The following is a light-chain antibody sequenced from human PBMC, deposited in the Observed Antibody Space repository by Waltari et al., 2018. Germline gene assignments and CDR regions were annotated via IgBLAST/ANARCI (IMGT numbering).Light chain of an antibody. CDR2: DVY. V-gene: IGLV2-14*01. Sequence: QSALTQPASVSGSPGQAIIISCTGTGSDVGGYDYVSWYQQYPGKAPRLIIYDVYNRPSVVSNRFSGSYSDNPASLTISGLQAEYESVYYCSSYTSSGVVFGGGTKLTVL. CDR1: GSDVGGYDY. J-gene: IGLJ2*01. CDR3: SSYTSSGVV.